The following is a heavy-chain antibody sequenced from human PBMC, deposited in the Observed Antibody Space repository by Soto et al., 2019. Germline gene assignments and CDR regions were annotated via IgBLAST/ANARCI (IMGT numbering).Heavy chain of an antibody. CDR1: GFAFSTYA. D-gene: IGHD6-13*01. V-gene: IGHV3-23*01. CDR2: ISGSGDSS. J-gene: IGHJ6*02. CDR3: AKVTKRAAAGRYEYYKYGMDV. Sequence: EVQLLESGGALEHPGGSLRLSCAASGFAFSTYAMTWVRQAPGKGLEWVSVISGSGDSSYYAASVKGRFTISRDNSKNTLYLQMNGLRAEDTALYYCAKVTKRAAAGRYEYYKYGMDVWGQGTTVTVSS.